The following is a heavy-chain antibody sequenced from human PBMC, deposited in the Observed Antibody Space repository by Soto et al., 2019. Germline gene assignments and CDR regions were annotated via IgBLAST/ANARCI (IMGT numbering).Heavy chain of an antibody. V-gene: IGHV1-24*01. Sequence: ASVKVSCKVSGYTLTELSMHWVRQAPGKGLEWMGGMDPEDGETIYAQKFQGRVTMTENTSTGTAYMELSSLRSEDTAVYYCARDPGRGWLVSDAFDIWGQGTMVTVSS. CDR2: MDPEDGET. J-gene: IGHJ3*02. CDR1: GYTLTELS. CDR3: ARDPGRGWLVSDAFDI. D-gene: IGHD6-19*01.